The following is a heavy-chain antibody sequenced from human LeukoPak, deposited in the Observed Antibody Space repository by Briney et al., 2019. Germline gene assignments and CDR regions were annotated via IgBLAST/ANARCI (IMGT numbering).Heavy chain of an antibody. J-gene: IGHJ6*02. CDR1: GGSISSYY. V-gene: IGHV4-4*07. Sequence: PSETLSLTCTVSGGSISSYYWSWIRQPAGKGLEWIGRIYTSGSTNCNPSLKSRVTMSVDTSKNQFSLKLSSVTAADTAVYYCARVRDQYYYYGMDVWGQGTTVTVSS. CDR3: ARVRDQYYYYGMDV. CDR2: IYTSGST.